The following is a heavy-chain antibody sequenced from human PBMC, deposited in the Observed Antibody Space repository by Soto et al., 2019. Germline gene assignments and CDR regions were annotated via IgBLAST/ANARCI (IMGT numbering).Heavy chain of an antibody. J-gene: IGHJ4*01. CDR3: ARGVVVTGNFDS. CDR2: IYNTGSA. D-gene: IGHD3-10*01. CDR1: DGSFNTSGFF. V-gene: IGHV4-31*03. Sequence: QVQLEESGPGLVKPSQTLSLTCSVPDGSFNTSGFFWNWIRQHPGKGLEWIGYIYNTGSAFYNPSLKSRVDLSVDTSNNLFSLRLRSLTVADTAVYFCARGVVVTGNFDSWGHGTLVTVSS.